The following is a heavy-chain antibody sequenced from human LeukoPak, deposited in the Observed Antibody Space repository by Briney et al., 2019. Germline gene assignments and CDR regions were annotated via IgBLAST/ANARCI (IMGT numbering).Heavy chain of an antibody. CDR3: ARDYYDFWSGYHYWYFDL. CDR2: IYHSGST. CDR1: GYPISSGYY. D-gene: IGHD3-3*01. Sequence: SETLSLTCTVSGYPISSGYYWGWIRQPPGKGLEWIGSIYHSGSTYYNPSLKSRVTISVDTSKNQFSLKLSSVTAADTAVYYCARDYYDFWSGYHYWYFDLWGRGTLVTVSS. J-gene: IGHJ2*01. V-gene: IGHV4-38-2*02.